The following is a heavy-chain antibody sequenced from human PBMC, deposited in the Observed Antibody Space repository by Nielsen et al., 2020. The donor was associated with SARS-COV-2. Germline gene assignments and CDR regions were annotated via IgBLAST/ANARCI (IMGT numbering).Heavy chain of an antibody. J-gene: IGHJ4*02. V-gene: IGHV3-23*01. D-gene: IGHD4-17*01. Sequence: GESLKISCAASGFTFSSYAVTWVRQAPGKGLEWVSIISGSGGSTYYADSAKGRFAITRDNSGNTLYLHMNSLRAEDTAVYYCTSAPRSSVTPPWDYWGQGILVTVSS. CDR2: ISGSGGST. CDR1: GFTFSSYA. CDR3: TSAPRSSVTPPWDY.